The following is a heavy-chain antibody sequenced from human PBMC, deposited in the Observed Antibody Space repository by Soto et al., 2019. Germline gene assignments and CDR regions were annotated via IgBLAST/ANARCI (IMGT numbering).Heavy chain of an antibody. V-gene: IGHV3-23*01. D-gene: IGHD4-17*01. J-gene: IGHJ5*02. CDR3: AKERSMTTVTPNWFDP. CDR2: IICSGGST. CDR1: GFTFSSYA. Sequence: EVQLLESGGGLVQPGGSLRLSCAASGFTFSSYAMSWVRQAPGKGLEWVSAIICSGGSTYYADSVKGRFTISRDNSKNTMYLQMNSLRAEDTSVYYCAKERSMTTVTPNWFDPWGQGTLVTVSS.